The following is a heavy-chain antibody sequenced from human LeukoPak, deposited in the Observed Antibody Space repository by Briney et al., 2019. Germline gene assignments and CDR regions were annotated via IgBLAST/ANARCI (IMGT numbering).Heavy chain of an antibody. D-gene: IGHD6-19*01. CDR3: ASQYGSGWFDALDI. V-gene: IGHV3-7*01. J-gene: IGHJ3*02. CDR1: GFTFSSYW. CDR2: KKQDGSEI. Sequence: GGSLRLSCAAPGFTFSSYWISWVHQAPGKGLAWVANKKQDGSEIDYVECGNCRFSISRDNANISLYLQMNSVRAEDTALYCCASQYGSGWFDALDIWRQARMVTDCS.